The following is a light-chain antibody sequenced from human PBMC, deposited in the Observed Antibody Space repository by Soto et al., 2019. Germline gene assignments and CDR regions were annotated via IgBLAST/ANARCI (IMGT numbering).Light chain of an antibody. CDR3: QRGET. CDR1: QSISTY. V-gene: IGKV1-39*01. J-gene: IGKJ1*01. Sequence: DIQMTQSPSSLSASVGDRVTITCRASQSISTYLNWYKQKPGKAPKLLISAASNLQSGVPSRFSGSGSGTDFTLTITSLQPEDFATYYCQRGETFGQGTKVEIK. CDR2: AAS.